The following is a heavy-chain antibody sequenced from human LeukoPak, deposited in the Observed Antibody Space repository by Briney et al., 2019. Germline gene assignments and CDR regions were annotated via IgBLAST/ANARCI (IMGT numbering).Heavy chain of an antibody. J-gene: IGHJ3*02. V-gene: IGHV3-23*01. CDR3: AKVVSGSSSIFSSAFDI. CDR1: GFTFSSYG. D-gene: IGHD6-13*01. CDR2: ISGSGGNT. Sequence: GGSLRLSCAASGFTFSSYGMSWVRQAPGMGLEWVSAISGSGGNTYYADSVKGRFTVSRDNSKNTLYLQMNSLRAEDTAIYYCAKVVSGSSSIFSSAFDIWGQGTMVTVSS.